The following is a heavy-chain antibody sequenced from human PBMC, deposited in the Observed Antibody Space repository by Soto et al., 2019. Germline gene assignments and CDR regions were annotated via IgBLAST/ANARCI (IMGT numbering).Heavy chain of an antibody. V-gene: IGHV2-5*01. D-gene: IGHD2-2*03. Sequence: QITLKESGPPLVKPTQTLTLTCTFSGFSLSTSGVGVGWIRQPPGKALEWLALIFWNDDKRYSPSLKSRLTITKDTSKKQVVLTMTNMDPVDTATYYCAHVDGYCTSTTCYGSDYGMDVWGQGTTVTVSS. J-gene: IGHJ6*02. CDR3: AHVDGYCTSTTCYGSDYGMDV. CDR2: IFWNDDK. CDR1: GFSLSTSGVG.